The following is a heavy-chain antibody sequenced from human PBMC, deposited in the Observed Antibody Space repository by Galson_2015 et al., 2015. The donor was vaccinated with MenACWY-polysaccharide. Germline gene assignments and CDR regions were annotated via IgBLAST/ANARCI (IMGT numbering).Heavy chain of an antibody. J-gene: IGHJ4*02. CDR2: ITSTAGST. Sequence: SLRLSCAASGFTFSSFVMSWVRQAPGKGLEWVSAITSTAGSTYYVDSVKGRFTVSRDNSKNTLYLEMNTLRVEDTAVYYCAKCPSVTSGWYGAKSDYWGRGTLVTVSS. CDR1: GFTFSSFV. CDR3: AKCPSVTSGWYGAKSDY. D-gene: IGHD6-19*01. V-gene: IGHV3-23*05.